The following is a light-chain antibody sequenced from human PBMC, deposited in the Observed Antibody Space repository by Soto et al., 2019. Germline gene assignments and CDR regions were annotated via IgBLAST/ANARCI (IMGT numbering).Light chain of an antibody. CDR1: SSNIGSNY. J-gene: IGLJ1*01. Sequence: QSVLTQPPSASGTPGQRVTISCSGSSSNIGSNYVYWYQQLPGTAPNLLIYRNNQRPSGVPDRFSGSKSGTSASLAISGLRSEDEADYYCAAWDDSLSGFYFFGTGTKVTVL. CDR3: AAWDDSLSGFYF. V-gene: IGLV1-47*01. CDR2: RNN.